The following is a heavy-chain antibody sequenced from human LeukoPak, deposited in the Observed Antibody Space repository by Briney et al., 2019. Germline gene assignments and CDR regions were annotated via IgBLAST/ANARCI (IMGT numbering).Heavy chain of an antibody. D-gene: IGHD2-2*01. CDR3: AKDYGRSTSCLFDY. CDR1: AITFSSYA. Sequence: TGGSLRLSCAASAITFSSYAMSWVRQAPGKGLEWVSAISGSGGSTYYADSVKGRFTISRDNSKNTLYLQMNSLRAEDTAVYYCAKDYGRSTSCLFDYWGQGTLVTVSS. V-gene: IGHV3-23*01. J-gene: IGHJ4*02. CDR2: ISGSGGST.